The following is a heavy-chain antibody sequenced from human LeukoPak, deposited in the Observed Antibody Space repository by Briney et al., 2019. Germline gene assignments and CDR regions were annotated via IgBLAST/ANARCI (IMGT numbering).Heavy chain of an antibody. D-gene: IGHD5-12*01. CDR2: LSGSGGST. J-gene: IGHJ4*02. CDR3: AKGRYSDYDDPFDY. Sequence: GGSLRLSCAASGFTFSSYDMNWVRQAPGKGLEWVSTLSGSGGSTYYADSVKGRFTISRDNSKSTLHLQMSSLRAEDTAIYYCAKGRYSDYDDPFDYWGQGTLVIVSS. V-gene: IGHV3-23*01. CDR1: GFTFSSYD.